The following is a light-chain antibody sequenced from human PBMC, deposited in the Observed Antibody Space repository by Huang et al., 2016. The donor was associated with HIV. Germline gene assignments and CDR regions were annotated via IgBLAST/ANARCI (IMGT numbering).Light chain of an antibody. Sequence: IRMTQSPSSLSASTGDRVTITCRANQDINNFLAWYQQRPGSVPKLLIYAASTFQRGVPSRFSGNGSGTDFTLTIGCLHSEDVATYYCQQYDIHPLTFGPGTRVDIK. CDR3: QQYDIHPLT. V-gene: IGKV1-8*01. CDR2: AAS. CDR1: QDINNF. J-gene: IGKJ3*01.